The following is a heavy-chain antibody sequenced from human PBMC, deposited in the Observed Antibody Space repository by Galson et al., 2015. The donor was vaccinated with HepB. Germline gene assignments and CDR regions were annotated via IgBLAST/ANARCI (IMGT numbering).Heavy chain of an antibody. J-gene: IGHJ6*03. D-gene: IGHD3-3*01. V-gene: IGHV3-23*01. CDR1: GLTFSTYA. CDR2: ISAGGGSI. Sequence: SLRLSCAVSGLTFSTYAMSWVRRAPGKGLEWVSEISAGGGSIDYADSVKGRFTISRDNSKDTLYLQMNNLRVGDTAVYYCAKGSGGWHHYYMDVWGKGTTVTVSS. CDR3: AKGSGGWHHYYMDV.